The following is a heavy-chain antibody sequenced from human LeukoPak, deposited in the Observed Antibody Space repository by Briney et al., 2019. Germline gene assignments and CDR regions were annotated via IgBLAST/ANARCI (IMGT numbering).Heavy chain of an antibody. J-gene: IGHJ4*02. V-gene: IGHV4-59*01. Sequence: SETLSLTCTVSGGSISSDYWSWFRQPPGKGLEWIGYIYYGSTNYNPSLKSRVTVSVDTSKNQFSLSLTSVTAADTAVYYCARMYSSPWFNFDYWGQGTLVTVSS. CDR2: IYYGST. CDR3: ARMYSSPWFNFDY. CDR1: GGSISSDY. D-gene: IGHD6-13*01.